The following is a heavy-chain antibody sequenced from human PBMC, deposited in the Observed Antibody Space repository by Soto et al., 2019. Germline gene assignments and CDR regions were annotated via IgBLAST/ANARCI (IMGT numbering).Heavy chain of an antibody. V-gene: IGHV2-5*02. Sequence: QITLKESGPTVVKPTQTLTLTCTLSGFSLSSTGVAVAWIRQSPGKAPEWLALIYWDDDKRYRPSLERRLTIPKETSKNQVVLTMTNMEPVDTGTYYCAHRPSVSGPYCFAPWGQGTLVTVSS. J-gene: IGHJ5*02. CDR1: GFSLSSTGVA. CDR3: AHRPSVSGPYCFAP. D-gene: IGHD6-19*01. CDR2: IYWDDDK.